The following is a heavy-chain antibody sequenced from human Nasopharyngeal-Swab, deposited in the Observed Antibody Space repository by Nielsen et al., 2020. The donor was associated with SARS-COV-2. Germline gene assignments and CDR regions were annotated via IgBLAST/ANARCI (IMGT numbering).Heavy chain of an antibody. V-gene: IGHV3-23*01. J-gene: IGHJ4*02. CDR1: GIILNYYA. CDR2: IRGRDGKT. CDR3: ARDTYHFWSGYRYFDS. Sequence: GGSLRLSCAASGIILNYYAMSWVRQAPEKGLEWVSGIRGRDGKTYYADSVKGRFTISRDNSKNSLYLQINSLRVEDTAMYYCARDTYHFWSGYRYFDSWGQGTLVTVSS. D-gene: IGHD3-3*01.